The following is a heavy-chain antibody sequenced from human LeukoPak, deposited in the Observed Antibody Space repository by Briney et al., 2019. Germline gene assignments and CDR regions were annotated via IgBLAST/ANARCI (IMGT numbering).Heavy chain of an antibody. J-gene: IGHJ4*02. CDR2: IKQDGTEK. V-gene: IGHV3-7*01. CDR1: GFTFSSYW. Sequence: GGSLRLSCAASGFTFSSYWMSWVRQAPGKGLEWVANIKQDGTEKYYVDSVKGRFTISRDNAKNSLYLQMNSLRVEDTAVYYCARRAGAYSHPYDYWGQGTLVTVSS. CDR3: ARRAGAYSHPYDY. D-gene: IGHD4/OR15-4a*01.